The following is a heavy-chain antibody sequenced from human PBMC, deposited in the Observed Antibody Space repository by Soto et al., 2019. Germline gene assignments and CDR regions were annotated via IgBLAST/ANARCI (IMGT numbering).Heavy chain of an antibody. Sequence: QVQLQESGPGLVKPSETLSLTCTVSGGSVCSGSYYWSWIRQPPGKGLEWIGYIYYSGSTNYNPSLKSRVTISVDTSKNQFSLKLSSVNAADTAVYYCARDITYSNYYYGMDVWGQRTNVTVSS. D-gene: IGHD4-4*01. J-gene: IGHJ6*02. CDR3: ARDITYSNYYYGMDV. CDR1: GGSVCSGSYY. V-gene: IGHV4-61*01. CDR2: IYYSGST.